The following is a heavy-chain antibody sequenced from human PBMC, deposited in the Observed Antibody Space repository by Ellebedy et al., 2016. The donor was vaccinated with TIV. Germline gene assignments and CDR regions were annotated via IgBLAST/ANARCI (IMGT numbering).Heavy chain of an antibody. CDR3: ARDVRYFASYNWFDP. J-gene: IGHJ5*02. D-gene: IGHD3-9*01. Sequence: SVKVSXXASGGTFSSYAISWVRQAPGQGLEWMGGIIPIFGTANYAQKFQGRVTITADESTSTAYMELNSLRSEDTAVYYCARDVRYFASYNWFDPWGQGTLVTVSS. CDR1: GGTFSSYA. CDR2: IIPIFGTA. V-gene: IGHV1-69*13.